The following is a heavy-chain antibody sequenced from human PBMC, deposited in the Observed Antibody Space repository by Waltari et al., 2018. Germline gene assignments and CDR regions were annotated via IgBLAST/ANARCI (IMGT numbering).Heavy chain of an antibody. Sequence: QVQLVQSGAEVKKPGASVKVSCKASGYTFTNSYMLWVRQAPGQGLEWMGIVNPNGGSTTYAQKLQDRVTMTRDTSTSTVYMELSSLRSEDTAVYYCARAGSIIIWGVAEWGQGTLVTVSS. J-gene: IGHJ4*02. D-gene: IGHD3-16*01. CDR1: GYTFTNSY. CDR2: VNPNGGST. CDR3: ARAGSIIIWGVAE. V-gene: IGHV1-46*04.